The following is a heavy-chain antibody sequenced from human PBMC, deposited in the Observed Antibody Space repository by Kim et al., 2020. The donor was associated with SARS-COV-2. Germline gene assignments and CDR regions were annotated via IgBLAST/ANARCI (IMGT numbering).Heavy chain of an antibody. CDR2: INPNSGGT. Sequence: ASVKVSCKASGYTFTGYYMHWVRQAPGQGLEWMGWINPNSGGTNYAQKFQGRVTMTRDTSISTAYMELSRLRSDDTAVYYCARGEYCGGDCPYYFDYWGQGTLVTVSS. CDR3: ARGEYCGGDCPYYFDY. J-gene: IGHJ4*02. D-gene: IGHD2-21*02. CDR1: GYTFTGYY. V-gene: IGHV1-2*02.